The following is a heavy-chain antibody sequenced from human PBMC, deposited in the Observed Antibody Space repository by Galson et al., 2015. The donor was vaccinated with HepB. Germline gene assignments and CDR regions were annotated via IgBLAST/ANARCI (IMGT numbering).Heavy chain of an antibody. CDR2: IKQDGGEK. Sequence: SLRLSCAVSGFTFSNYWMSWVRQAPGKGLEWVANIKQDGGEKYYMDSVKGRFTISRDNAKNSLYLQMNNLRAEDTAVYFCARGGYCYGTSCYISGQPYTHRHLYNWLDPWGQGTLVTVSS. D-gene: IGHD2-2*02. J-gene: IGHJ5*02. CDR3: ARGGYCYGTSCYISGQPYTHRHLYNWLDP. CDR1: GFTFSNYW. V-gene: IGHV3-7*01.